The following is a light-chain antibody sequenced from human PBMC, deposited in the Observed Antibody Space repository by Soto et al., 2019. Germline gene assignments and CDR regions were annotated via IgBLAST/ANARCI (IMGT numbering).Light chain of an antibody. CDR3: QQYNSYPRT. CDR1: QSISSG. J-gene: IGKJ1*01. CDR2: DAS. V-gene: IGKV1-5*01. Sequence: DIRMTQSPSTLSESVGDRVTITRRASQSISSGLAWYQQKPGKAPKLLIYDASSLESGVPSRFSGSGSGTEFTLTISSLQPDDFATYYCQQYNSYPRTFGQGTKVEIK.